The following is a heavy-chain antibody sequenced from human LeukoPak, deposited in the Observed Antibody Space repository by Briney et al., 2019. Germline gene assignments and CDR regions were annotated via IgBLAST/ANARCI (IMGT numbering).Heavy chain of an antibody. Sequence: ASVKVSCKASGYTFTSYAVQWVRQAPGQGLEWMGWINTNTGNPTYAQGFTGRFVFSLDTSVSTAYLQISSLKAEDTAVYYCAREWGNYYDSSGPADYWGQGTLVTVSS. CDR1: GYTFTSYA. V-gene: IGHV7-4-1*02. CDR2: INTNTGNP. J-gene: IGHJ4*02. D-gene: IGHD3-22*01. CDR3: AREWGNYYDSSGPADY.